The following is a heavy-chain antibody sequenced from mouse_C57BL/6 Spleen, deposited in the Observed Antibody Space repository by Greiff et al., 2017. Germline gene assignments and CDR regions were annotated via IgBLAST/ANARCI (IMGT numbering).Heavy chain of an antibody. CDR2: IYPRSGNT. V-gene: IGHV1-81*01. CDR1: GYTFTSYG. CDR3: ARSWGNYLYYFNY. Sequence: QVQLKESGAELARPGASVKLSCKASGYTFTSYGISWVKQRTGQGLEWIGEIYPRSGNTYYNEKFKGKATLTADKSSSTAYMELRSLTSEDSAVYYGARSWGNYLYYFNYWGQGTTLTVSS. J-gene: IGHJ2*01. D-gene: IGHD2-1*01.